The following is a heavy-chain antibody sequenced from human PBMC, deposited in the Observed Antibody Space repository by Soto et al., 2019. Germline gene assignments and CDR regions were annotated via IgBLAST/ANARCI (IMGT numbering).Heavy chain of an antibody. CDR3: ARGGGQWLVYYFDY. CDR1: GYTFTSYA. V-gene: IGHV1-3*01. D-gene: IGHD6-19*01. J-gene: IGHJ4*02. CDR2: INAGNGNT. Sequence: ASVKVSCKASGYTFTSYAMHWVRQAPGQRLEWMGWINAGNGNTKYSQKFQGRVTITRDTSASTAYMELSSLRSEDTAVYYCARGGGQWLVYYFDYWGQGTLVTVSS.